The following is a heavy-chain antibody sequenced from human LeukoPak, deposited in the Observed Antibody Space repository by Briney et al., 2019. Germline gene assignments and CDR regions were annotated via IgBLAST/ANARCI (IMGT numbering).Heavy chain of an antibody. J-gene: IGHJ5*02. V-gene: IGHV4-34*01. D-gene: IGHD2-15*01. Sequence: PSETLSLTCAVYGGSFSGYYWSWIRQPPGKGLEWIGEINHSGSTNYNPSLKSRVTISADTSKNQLSLKLSSVTAADTAVYYCAREQRYCSGGSCYGKLKNWFDPWAREPWSPSPQ. CDR2: INHSGST. CDR1: GGSFSGYY. CDR3: AREQRYCSGGSCYGKLKNWFDP.